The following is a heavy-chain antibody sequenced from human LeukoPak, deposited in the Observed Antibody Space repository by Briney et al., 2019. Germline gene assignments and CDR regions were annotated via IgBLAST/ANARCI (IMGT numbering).Heavy chain of an antibody. V-gene: IGHV4-34*01. D-gene: IGHD2-15*01. CDR1: GGSFSGYY. CDR2: INHSGST. Sequence: PSETLSLTCAVYGGSFSGYYWGWIRQPPGKGLEWIGEINHSGSTNYNPSLKSRVTISVDTSKNQFSLKLSSVTAADTAVYYCARVQGYCNGGSCYGNDYWGQGTLVTVSS. J-gene: IGHJ4*02. CDR3: ARVQGYCNGGSCYGNDY.